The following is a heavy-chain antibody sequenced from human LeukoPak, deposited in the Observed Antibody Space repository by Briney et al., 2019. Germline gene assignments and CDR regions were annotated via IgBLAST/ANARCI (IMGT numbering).Heavy chain of an antibody. V-gene: IGHV3-20*04. CDR1: GFTFSSYS. D-gene: IGHD4-17*01. J-gene: IGHJ4*02. CDR2: INWNGGST. Sequence: GGSLRLSCAASGFTFSSYSMNWVRQAPGKGLEWVSGINWNGGSTGYADSVKGRFTISRDNAKNSLYLQMNSLRAEDTALYYCARGGDYGDYSRYWGQGTLVTVSS. CDR3: ARGGDYGDYSRY.